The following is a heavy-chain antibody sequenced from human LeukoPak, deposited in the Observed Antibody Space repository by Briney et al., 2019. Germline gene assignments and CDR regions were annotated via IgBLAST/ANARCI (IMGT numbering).Heavy chain of an antibody. CDR1: GFTFSTYA. CDR3: AKDLRPSSWNRSEYFQH. Sequence: GGSLRLSCAASGFTFSTYAMTWVRQAPGKGLESVSLISATGTTTYYADSVKGRFTISRDNSKNTLYLQMNSLRAEDTAVYYCAKDLRPSSWNRSEYFQHWGQGTLVTVSS. J-gene: IGHJ1*01. V-gene: IGHV3-23*01. D-gene: IGHD6-13*01. CDR2: ISATGTTT.